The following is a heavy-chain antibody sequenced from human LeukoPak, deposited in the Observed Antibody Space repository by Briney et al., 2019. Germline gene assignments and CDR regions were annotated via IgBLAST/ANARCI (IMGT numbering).Heavy chain of an antibody. Sequence: ASVKVSCKASGYTFTSYGISWVRQAPGQGLEWMGWISAYNGNTNYAQKLQGRVTMTTDTSTSTAYMELRSPGSDDTAVYYCARASIAVAGLGHFQHWGQGTLVTVSS. CDR2: ISAYNGNT. V-gene: IGHV1-18*01. CDR3: ARASIAVAGLGHFQH. CDR1: GYTFTSYG. J-gene: IGHJ1*01. D-gene: IGHD6-19*01.